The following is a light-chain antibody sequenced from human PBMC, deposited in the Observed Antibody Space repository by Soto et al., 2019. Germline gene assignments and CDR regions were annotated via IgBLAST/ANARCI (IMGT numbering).Light chain of an antibody. V-gene: IGKV3-20*01. Sequence: EIVLTQSPGTLSLSAGERATLSCRASQSVSSSYLAWYQQKPGQAPRLLIYGASSRATGIPDRFSGSGSGTDFTITISRLEPEDFAVYYCQQYGSSPPYTFGQGTKLEIK. J-gene: IGKJ2*01. CDR1: QSVSSSY. CDR3: QQYGSSPPYT. CDR2: GAS.